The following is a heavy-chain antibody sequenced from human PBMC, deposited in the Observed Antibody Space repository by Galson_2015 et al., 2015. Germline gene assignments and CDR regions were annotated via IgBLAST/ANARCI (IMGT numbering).Heavy chain of an antibody. D-gene: IGHD3-10*01. CDR3: AKLVYGSGNYPCAAS. V-gene: IGHV3-23*01. J-gene: IGHJ5*02. CDR1: GFTFSTYA. CDR2: ISVTAGST. Sequence: SLRLSCAASGFTFSTYAMSWVRQAPGKGLDWVSIISVTAGSTYYADSVKGRFTISRDNSKNTLNLQMNSLSAEDTAIYYCAKLVYGSGNYPCAASWGQGALVTVST.